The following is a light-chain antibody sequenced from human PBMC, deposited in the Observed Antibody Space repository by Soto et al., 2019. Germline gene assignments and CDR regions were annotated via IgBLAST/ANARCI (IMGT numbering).Light chain of an antibody. CDR1: QGIRND. CDR3: LKHNTYPRT. J-gene: IGKJ1*01. Sequence: DIQMTQSPSSLSASVGDRVTITCRASQGIRNDVGWYQQKPGKAPKRLIYEASSLQRGVPSRFSGSGSGTEFTLTISSLQPEDFATYYCLKHNTYPRTFGQGTKVEIK. CDR2: EAS. V-gene: IGKV1-17*01.